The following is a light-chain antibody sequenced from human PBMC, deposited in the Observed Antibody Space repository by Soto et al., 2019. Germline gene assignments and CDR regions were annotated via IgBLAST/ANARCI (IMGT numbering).Light chain of an antibody. CDR2: LGS. V-gene: IGKV2-28*01. CDR1: QSLLHSNGYNY. J-gene: IGKJ1*01. Sequence: DIVMTQSPLSLPVTPGEPASISCRSSQSLLHSNGYNYLDWYLQKPGQSPQLLICLGSNRASGVPDRFSGSGSGTDFTLKISRVEAEDVRVYYCMRALQPPRTFGQGTKVEIK. CDR3: MRALQPPRT.